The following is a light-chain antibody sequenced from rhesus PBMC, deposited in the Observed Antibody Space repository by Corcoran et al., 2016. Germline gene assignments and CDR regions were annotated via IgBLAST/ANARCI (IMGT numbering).Light chain of an antibody. V-gene: IGKV1-22*01. Sequence: DIQMTQSPSSLSASVGDRVTITCRASQGITNDLAWYQQKPGETPKLLIYEASSLQSGIPSRFGGSGAGTDFTLTISSLQSEDFTTYYCQHYCSIPYSFGQGTKVEIK. CDR3: QHYCSIPYS. J-gene: IGKJ2*01. CDR1: QGITND. CDR2: EAS.